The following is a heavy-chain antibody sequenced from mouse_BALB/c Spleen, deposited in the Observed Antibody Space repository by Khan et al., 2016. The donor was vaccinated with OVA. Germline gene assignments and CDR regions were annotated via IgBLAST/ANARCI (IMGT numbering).Heavy chain of an antibody. V-gene: IGHV3-2*02. CDR2: ISYSGNT. D-gene: IGHD2-10*02. J-gene: IGHJ2*01. CDR1: GYSITSDYA. CDR3: ARVYGGDFDY. Sequence: EVQLQESGPGLVKPSQSLSLTCTVTGYSITSDYAWNWIRQFPGNKLAWMGYISYSGNTKYNPSLKSRISVTRDTSKNQFFLQLNSGTTEDTATYYCARVYGGDFDYWGQGTTLTVSS.